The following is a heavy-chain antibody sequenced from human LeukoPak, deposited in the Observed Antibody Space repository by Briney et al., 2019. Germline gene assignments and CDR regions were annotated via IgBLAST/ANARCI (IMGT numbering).Heavy chain of an antibody. D-gene: IGHD3-22*01. V-gene: IGHV4-34*01. CDR1: GGSFSGYY. CDR3: ARGPDTMIVVALDY. CDR2: INHSGST. Sequence: SETLSLTCAVYGGSFSGYYWSWIRQPPGKGLEWIGEINHSGSTNYNPSLKSRVTISVDTSKNQFSLKLRSVTAADTAVYYCARGPDTMIVVALDYWGQGTLVTVSS. J-gene: IGHJ4*02.